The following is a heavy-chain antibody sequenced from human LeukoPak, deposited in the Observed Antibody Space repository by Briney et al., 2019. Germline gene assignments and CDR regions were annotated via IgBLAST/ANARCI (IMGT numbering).Heavy chain of an antibody. CDR3: AKVSSPYHYDSGGRNYYFDY. D-gene: IGHD3-22*01. CDR1: GLTFSSYA. CDR2: LTGSGASA. Sequence: PGGSLRLSCAASGLTFSSYAMSWVHQAPGKGLEWVSGLTGSGASAYYADSVKGRFTISRDNSKNTLYLQLNSLRAEDTAVYYCAKVSSPYHYDSGGRNYYFDYWGQGTLVTVSS. J-gene: IGHJ4*02. V-gene: IGHV3-23*01.